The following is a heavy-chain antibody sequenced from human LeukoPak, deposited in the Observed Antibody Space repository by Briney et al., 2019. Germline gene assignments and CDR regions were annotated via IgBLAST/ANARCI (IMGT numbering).Heavy chain of an antibody. V-gene: IGHV3-23*01. J-gene: IGHJ4*02. CDR2: INAGGGST. Sequence: GGSLRLSCAASGFTFSNYAMSWVRQAPGKGLEWVSAINAGGGSTYYADSVKGRFTISRDNSKNTLYLQMNSLRAEDTAVYYCAKRRDSSGWYYFDYWGQGTLVTVSS. D-gene: IGHD6-19*01. CDR3: AKRRDSSGWYYFDY. CDR1: GFTFSNYA.